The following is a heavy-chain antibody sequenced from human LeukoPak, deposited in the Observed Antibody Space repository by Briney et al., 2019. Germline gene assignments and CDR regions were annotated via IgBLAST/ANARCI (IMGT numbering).Heavy chain of an antibody. J-gene: IGHJ6*02. CDR1: GYTFTSYG. Sequence: GASVKVSCKASGYTFTSYGISWVRQAPGQGLEWMGWISAYNGNTNYAQKLQGRVTMTTDTSTSTAYMELRSLRSDDTAVYYCARACLGWFGLARMDVWGQGTTVTVSS. D-gene: IGHD3-10*01. V-gene: IGHV1-18*01. CDR2: ISAYNGNT. CDR3: ARACLGWFGLARMDV.